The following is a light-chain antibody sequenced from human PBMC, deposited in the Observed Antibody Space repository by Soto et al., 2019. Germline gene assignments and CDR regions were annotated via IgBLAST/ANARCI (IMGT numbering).Light chain of an antibody. V-gene: IGKV3-20*01. CDR1: QYFSSTY. CDR3: HQHGSSPYT. J-gene: IGKJ2*01. Sequence: EIVLTQSPGTLSSSPGERATLSCRASQYFSSTYLAWYQQKPVLAPRLLIYGASSRATGIPDRFIGSGSGTDFTLTINGLEPEDFAVYYCHQHGSSPYTFGQGTKLDIK. CDR2: GAS.